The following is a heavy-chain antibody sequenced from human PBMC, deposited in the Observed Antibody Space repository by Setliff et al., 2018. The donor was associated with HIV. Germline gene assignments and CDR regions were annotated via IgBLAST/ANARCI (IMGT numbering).Heavy chain of an antibody. Sequence: LSLTCTVSAYSIRNGYYWGWIRQSPGKGLEWIGTLYYGGSTDYNPALKNRVAISVDTSRNRVSLKMTSVTAADTAVYYCARDDHGDPFDYWGQGTLVTVSS. CDR3: ARDDHGDPFDY. CDR2: LYYGGST. J-gene: IGHJ4*02. D-gene: IGHD4-17*01. V-gene: IGHV4-38-2*02. CDR1: AYSIRNGYY.